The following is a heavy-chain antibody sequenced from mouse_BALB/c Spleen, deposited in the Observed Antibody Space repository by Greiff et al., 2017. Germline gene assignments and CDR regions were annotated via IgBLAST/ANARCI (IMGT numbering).Heavy chain of an antibody. CDR3: ARSHCDSSYPWFDY. J-gene: IGHJ3*01. D-gene: IGHD1-1*01. V-gene: IGHV2-4-1*01. CDR1: GFSLTSYG. CDR2: IWSGGST. Sequence: QVQLKQSGPGLVQPSQSLSITCTVSGFSLTSYGVHWVRQSPGKGLEWLGVIWSGGSTDYNAAFISRLSISKDDSKSQVFFKINSLQTDDTAIYYCARSHCDSSYPWFDYWGQGTLVTVSA.